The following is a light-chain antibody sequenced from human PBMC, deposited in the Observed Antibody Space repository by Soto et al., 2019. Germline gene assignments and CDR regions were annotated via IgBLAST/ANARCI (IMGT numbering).Light chain of an antibody. CDR3: QQYNNWPFIT. Sequence: EIVMTQSPATLSVSPGDRATLSCRAGQPLNNNVAWYQHKPGQAPRLLIYGASTRATGIPARFSGSGSGTEFTLTISSLQSEDFAVYYCQQYNNWPFITFGQGTRLEIK. V-gene: IGKV3-15*01. CDR2: GAS. CDR1: QPLNNN. J-gene: IGKJ5*01.